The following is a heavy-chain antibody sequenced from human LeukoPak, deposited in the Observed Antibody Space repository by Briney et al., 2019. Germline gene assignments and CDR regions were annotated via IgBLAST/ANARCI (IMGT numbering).Heavy chain of an antibody. J-gene: IGHJ4*02. Sequence: PGGSLRLSCAASGFTFSSYTMSWVRQAPGKGLEWVSGVSGSGGSTHYADSVKGRFTISRDNSKNTLYLQMNSLRAEDTAVYYCAASLPNIVVVPATKGTFGYWGQGTLVTVSS. CDR1: GFTFSSYT. D-gene: IGHD2-2*01. V-gene: IGHV3-23*01. CDR2: VSGSGGST. CDR3: AASLPNIVVVPATKGTFGY.